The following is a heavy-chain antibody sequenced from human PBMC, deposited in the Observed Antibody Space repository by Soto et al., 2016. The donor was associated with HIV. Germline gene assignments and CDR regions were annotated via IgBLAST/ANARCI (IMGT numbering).Heavy chain of an antibody. V-gene: IGHV4-38-2*02. D-gene: IGHD4-17*01. J-gene: IGHJ6*03. CDR1: GYSISSGYY. Sequence: QVQLQESGPGLVKPSETLSLTCAVSGYSISSGYYWGWIRQPPGKGLEWIGSIYHSGSTNYNPSLKSRVTISVDTSKNQFSLKLTSVTAADTAVYYCAREDYGDYGYYMDVWGKGTTVTVS. CDR2: IYHSGST. CDR3: AREDYGDYGYYMDV.